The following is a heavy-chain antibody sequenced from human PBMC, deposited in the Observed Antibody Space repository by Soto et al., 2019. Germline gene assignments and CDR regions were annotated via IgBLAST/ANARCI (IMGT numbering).Heavy chain of an antibody. CDR3: VRRRVFLDY. V-gene: IGHV4-39*01. Sequence: PSETLSLTCTVSGGSISSSSYYWSWIRQPPGKGLEWIGNIYYSGSTYYNPTLKSRVTISVDTSKNPFSLKLSSVTAADTAVYYCVRRRVFLDYWGQGTLVPVSS. CDR2: IYYSGST. CDR1: GGSISSSSYY. J-gene: IGHJ4*02.